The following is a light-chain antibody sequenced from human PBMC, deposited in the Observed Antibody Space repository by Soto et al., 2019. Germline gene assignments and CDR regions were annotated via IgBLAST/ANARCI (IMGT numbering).Light chain of an antibody. CDR2: LAS. J-gene: IGKJ5*01. CDR3: QQVDSYPIT. CDR1: QGIRNP. Sequence: IQLTQSPSSLSASVGDRVIITCRASQGIRNPLAWYQQKPGKGPKLLIYLASTLQSGVPSRFSGSGSGTDFTLTISSLQPEDFATYYCQQVDSYPITFGQGTRLEIK. V-gene: IGKV1-9*01.